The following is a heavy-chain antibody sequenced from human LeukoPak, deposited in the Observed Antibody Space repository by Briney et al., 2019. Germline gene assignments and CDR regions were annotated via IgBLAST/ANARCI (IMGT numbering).Heavy chain of an antibody. CDR1: GFTFSDYY. Sequence: GGSLRLSCAASGFTFSDYYMSWIRQAPGKGLEWVSDISSSGSTIYYADSVKGRFTISRDNAKNSLYLQMNSLRTEDTAVYYCVKEPYFDFWSGYKEHWGQGTLVTVSS. V-gene: IGHV3-11*01. J-gene: IGHJ1*01. CDR2: ISSSGSTI. D-gene: IGHD3-3*01. CDR3: VKEPYFDFWSGYKEH.